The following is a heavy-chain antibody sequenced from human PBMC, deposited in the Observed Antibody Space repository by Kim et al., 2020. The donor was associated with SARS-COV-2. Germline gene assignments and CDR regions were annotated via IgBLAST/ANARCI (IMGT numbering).Heavy chain of an antibody. J-gene: IGHJ3*02. CDR3: ARDLRGRTSAFDI. V-gene: IGHV3-7*01. Sequence: GGSLRLSCADSGFTFSNSWMSWVRQAPGKGLEWVANIKQDGSDKYYVDSVKGRFTISRDNAKNSLYLQMNSLRAEDTAVYYCARDLRGRTSAFDIWGQGTLVTVSS. D-gene: IGHD3-16*01. CDR1: GFTFSNSW. CDR2: IKQDGSDK.